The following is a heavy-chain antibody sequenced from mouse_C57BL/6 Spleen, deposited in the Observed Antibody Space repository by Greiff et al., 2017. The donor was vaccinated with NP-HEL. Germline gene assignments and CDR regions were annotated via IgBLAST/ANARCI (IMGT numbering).Heavy chain of an antibody. V-gene: IGHV1-61*01. CDR2: IYPSDSET. J-gene: IGHJ2*01. CDR1: GYTFTSYW. Sequence: QVQLQQPGAELERPGSSVKLSCKASGYTFTSYWMDWVKQRPGQGLEWIGNIYPSDSETHYNQKFKDKATLTVDKSSSTAYMQLSSLTSEDSAVYYCARGFTQDYWGQGTTLTVSS. CDR3: ARGFTQDY. D-gene: IGHD2-12*01.